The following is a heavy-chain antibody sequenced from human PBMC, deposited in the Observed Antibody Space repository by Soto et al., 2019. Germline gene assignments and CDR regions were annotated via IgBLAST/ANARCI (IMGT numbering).Heavy chain of an antibody. J-gene: IGHJ6*02. V-gene: IGHV4-30-4*01. CDR2: IYYSGST. CDR1: GGSISSGDYY. CDR3: ARDRYYDSSGYYYLYYYYGMDV. Sequence: SETLSLTCTVSGGSISSGDYYRSWIRQPPEKGLEWIGYIYYSGSTYYNPSLKSRVTISVDTSKNQFSLKLSSVTAADTAVYYCARDRYYDSSGYYYLYYYYGMDVWGQGTTVTVSS. D-gene: IGHD3-22*01.